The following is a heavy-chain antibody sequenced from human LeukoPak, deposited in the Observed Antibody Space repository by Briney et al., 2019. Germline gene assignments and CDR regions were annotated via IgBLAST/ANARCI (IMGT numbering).Heavy chain of an antibody. J-gene: IGHJ4*02. CDR2: ISAYNGNT. CDR3: VRVVDSGSYSPGDY. V-gene: IGHV1-18*01. D-gene: IGHD1-26*01. Sequence: ASVKVSCKASGYTLTSYGISWVRQAPGQGLEWMGWISAYNGNTNYAQKLQGRVTMTTDTSTSTAYMELRSLRSDDTAVYYCVRVVDSGSYSPGDYWGQGTLVTVSS. CDR1: GYTLTSYG.